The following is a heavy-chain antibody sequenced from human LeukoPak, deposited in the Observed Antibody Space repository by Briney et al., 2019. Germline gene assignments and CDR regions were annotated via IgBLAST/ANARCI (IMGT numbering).Heavy chain of an antibody. D-gene: IGHD2-15*01. CDR3: ARFSGRN. J-gene: IGHJ4*02. Sequence: GGSLRLSCAVSGFTFSSYWMSWVRQAPGKGLEWVANIKQDGSAKYYVDSVKGRFTISRDNAKNSLYLQMGGLRAEDTAVYYCARFSGRNWGQGTLVTVSS. CDR2: IKQDGSAK. V-gene: IGHV3-7*01. CDR1: GFTFSSYW.